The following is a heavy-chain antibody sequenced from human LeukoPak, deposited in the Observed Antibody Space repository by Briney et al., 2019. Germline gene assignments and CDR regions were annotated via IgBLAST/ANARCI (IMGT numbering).Heavy chain of an antibody. CDR1: GVSLSDSY. V-gene: IGHV4-59*12. Sequence: SETLSLTCSVSGVSLSDSYWSWIRQSPGKAMEWIGYVSDRGGASYNPSLKGRVTISPDTSKNQFSLKLSSVTAADTAVYYCARDGRSDYYYDSSGNFDYWGQRTLVTVSS. CDR2: VSDRGGA. J-gene: IGHJ4*02. CDR3: ARDGRSDYYYDSSGNFDY. D-gene: IGHD3-22*01.